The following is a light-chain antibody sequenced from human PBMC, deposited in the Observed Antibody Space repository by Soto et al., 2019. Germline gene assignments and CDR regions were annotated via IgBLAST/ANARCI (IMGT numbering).Light chain of an antibody. J-gene: IGKJ1*01. CDR1: QSISSW. CDR3: QQYTNYPWT. CDR2: DVS. Sequence: DIQMTQSPPTLSASVGDRVTITCRASQSISSWLAWYQQRPGKAPNLLIYDVSSLESGVPSRXXXXXXXXXXXXTISSLQPDDFATYYCQQYTNYPWTFGQGTKVEIK. V-gene: IGKV1-5*01.